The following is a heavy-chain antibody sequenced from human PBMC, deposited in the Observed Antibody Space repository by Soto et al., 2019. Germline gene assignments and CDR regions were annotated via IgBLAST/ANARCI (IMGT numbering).Heavy chain of an antibody. CDR2: IYYSGST. D-gene: IGHD2-21*01. J-gene: IGHJ5*02. V-gene: IGHV4-59*01. CDR3: ARDHEHAGWYDP. CDR1: GGSISSYY. Sequence: SETLSLTCTDSGGSISSYYWSWIRQPPGKGLERIGYIYYSGSTNYNPSLKSRVTISVDTSKNQFSLKLSSVTAADTAVYYCARDHEHAGWYDPRRHVTPVT.